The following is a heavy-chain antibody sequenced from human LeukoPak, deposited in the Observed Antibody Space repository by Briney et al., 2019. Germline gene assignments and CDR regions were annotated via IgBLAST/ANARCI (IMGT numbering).Heavy chain of an antibody. V-gene: IGHV4-59*12. CDR2: IYYSGTT. D-gene: IGHD3-10*01. Sequence: SETLSLTCSVAGGSISGYSWSWIRQPQGKGRGWIGYIYYSGTTIYNPSLKSRLIISLDTSKNQFSLNLSSVTAADTAVYYCARDETHFYGSGSSNWFDPWGQGILVTVSS. CDR1: GGSISGYS. J-gene: IGHJ5*02. CDR3: ARDETHFYGSGSSNWFDP.